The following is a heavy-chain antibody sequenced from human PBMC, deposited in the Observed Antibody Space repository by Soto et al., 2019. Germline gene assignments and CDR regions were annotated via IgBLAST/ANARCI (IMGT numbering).Heavy chain of an antibody. CDR1: GFTFSSYA. J-gene: IGHJ4*02. CDR3: VSDTDIVVVVAATPAYLTD. V-gene: IGHV3-23*01. CDR2: ISGSGGST. Sequence: QPGGSLRLCCAACGFTFSSYAMSWVRKAQGKGLEWVSAISGSGGSTYYADSVKGRFTISRDNSKNTLYLQMNSLRAEDTAVYYCVSDTDIVVVVAATPAYLTDWGQGTLVTVSS. D-gene: IGHD2-15*01.